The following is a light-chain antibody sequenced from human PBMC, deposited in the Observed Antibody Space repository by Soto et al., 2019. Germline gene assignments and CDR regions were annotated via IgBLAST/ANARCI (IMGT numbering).Light chain of an antibody. V-gene: IGLV1-47*01. Sequence: QAVVTQPPSASGTPGQRVTVSRSGSSSNIGSNFVSWYQQVPGTAPKLLIYKSNQRPSGVPDRFSGSKSGTSASLAISGLRSEDEADYYCAAWDDSLSGRVFGGGTKLTVL. CDR2: KSN. CDR3: AAWDDSLSGRV. CDR1: SSNIGSNF. J-gene: IGLJ3*02.